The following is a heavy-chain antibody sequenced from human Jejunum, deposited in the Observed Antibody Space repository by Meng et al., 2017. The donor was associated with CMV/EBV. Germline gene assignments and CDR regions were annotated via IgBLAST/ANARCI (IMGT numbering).Heavy chain of an antibody. CDR1: FTFKTYA. V-gene: IGHV3-30-3*01. CDR3: ARAVASYHYYYYGMDV. D-gene: IGHD6-19*01. J-gene: IGHJ6*02. CDR2: LSYDGNNK. Sequence: FTFKTYAIPWVRQAPGKGLEWLSVLSYDGNNKYYADSVKGRFTLSRDISNDTVHLQMNSLRPEDSAVYYCARAVASYHYYYYGMDVWGPGTTVTVSS.